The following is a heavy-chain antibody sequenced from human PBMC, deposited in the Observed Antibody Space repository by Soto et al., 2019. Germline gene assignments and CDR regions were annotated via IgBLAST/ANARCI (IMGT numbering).Heavy chain of an antibody. V-gene: IGHV3-23*01. CDR3: AKDLRITMIVVAGYFDY. CDR2: ISGSGGST. Sequence: GGSLRLSCAASGFTLSSYAMSWVRQAPGKGLEWVSAISGSGGSTYYADSVKGRFTISRDNSKNTLYLQMNSLRAEDTAVYYCAKDLRITMIVVAGYFDYWGQGTLVTVSS. CDR1: GFTLSSYA. D-gene: IGHD3-22*01. J-gene: IGHJ4*02.